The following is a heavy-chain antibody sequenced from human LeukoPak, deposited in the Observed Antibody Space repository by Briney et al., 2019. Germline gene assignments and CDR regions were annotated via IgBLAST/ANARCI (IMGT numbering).Heavy chain of an antibody. J-gene: IGHJ4*02. CDR3: ASRSSIAAALDY. Sequence: PSETLSLTCAVYGGSFSGYYWSWIRQPPGKGLEWIGEINHSGSTNYNPSPKSRVTISVDTSKNQFSLKLSSVTAADTAVYYCASRSSIAAALDYWGQGTLVTVSS. CDR2: INHSGST. D-gene: IGHD6-13*01. CDR1: GGSFSGYY. V-gene: IGHV4-34*01.